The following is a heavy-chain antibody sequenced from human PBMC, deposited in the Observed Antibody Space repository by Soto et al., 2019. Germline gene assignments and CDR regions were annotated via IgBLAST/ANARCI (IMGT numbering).Heavy chain of an antibody. Sequence: QVQLVESGGGVVQPGRSLRLSCAASGFTFSSYGMHWVRQAPGKGLEWVAVIWYDGSNKYYADSVKGRFTISRDNSKNTLYLQMNSLRAEDTDVYYCASPQVGPGGWGQGTLVTVSS. CDR3: ASPQVGPGG. V-gene: IGHV3-33*01. J-gene: IGHJ4*02. CDR2: IWYDGSNK. D-gene: IGHD3-16*01. CDR1: GFTFSSYG.